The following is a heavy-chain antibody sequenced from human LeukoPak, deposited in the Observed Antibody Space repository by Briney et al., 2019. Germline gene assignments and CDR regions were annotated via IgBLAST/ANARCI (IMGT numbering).Heavy chain of an antibody. V-gene: IGHV3-7*01. J-gene: IGHJ4*02. CDR2: IKQDGSEK. Sequence: PGGSLRLSCAASGFTFSSYWMSWVRQAPGKGLEWVANIKQDGSEKYYVDSVKGRFTISRDNAENSLYLQMNSLRAEDTAVYYCARDGWEMATIGHFDYWGQGTLVTVSS. CDR3: ARDGWEMATIGHFDY. D-gene: IGHD5-24*01. CDR1: GFTFSSYW.